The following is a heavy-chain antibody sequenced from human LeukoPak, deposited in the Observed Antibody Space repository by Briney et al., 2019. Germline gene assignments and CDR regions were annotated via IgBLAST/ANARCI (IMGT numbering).Heavy chain of an antibody. Sequence: PGGSLRLSCAASGFTFNNYAMSWVRQAPGKGLEWVSSISGSGHTFYADFVKGRFIISRDNSKNTLYLQMNSLRAEDTAVYYCAKVGGQWELLPWAFDIWGQGTMVTVSS. CDR1: GFTFNNYA. D-gene: IGHD1-26*01. CDR2: ISGSGHT. V-gene: IGHV3-23*01. CDR3: AKVGGQWELLPWAFDI. J-gene: IGHJ3*02.